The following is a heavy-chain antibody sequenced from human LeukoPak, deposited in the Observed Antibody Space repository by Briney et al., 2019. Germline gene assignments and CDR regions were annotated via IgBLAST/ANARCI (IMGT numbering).Heavy chain of an antibody. CDR3: AKRKYEGSWMYSMDV. D-gene: IGHD6-13*01. V-gene: IGHV3-30*02. CDR1: GFTFRTYD. CDR2: IRYDGSDE. J-gene: IGHJ6*03. Sequence: GGSLRLSCAASGFTFRTYDMRWVRQRPEKGLEWVAFIRYDGSDENYADSVKGRFTISRENSKNTLYLQMNSLRGEETAVYYCAKRKYEGSWMYSMDVWGKGTTVTVSS.